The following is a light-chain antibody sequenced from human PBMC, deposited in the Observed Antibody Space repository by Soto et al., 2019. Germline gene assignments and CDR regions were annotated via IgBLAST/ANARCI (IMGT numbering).Light chain of an antibody. CDR3: QQYNSYSIT. CDR1: QSISSW. Sequence: DIQMTQSPSTLSASVGDRVTITCRASQSISSWLAWYQQKPGKAPKLLIYKASSLESGVPSRFSGSGSGTDFTLTISSLQPDDLATYYCQQYNSYSITFGPGTKVDIK. J-gene: IGKJ3*01. V-gene: IGKV1-5*03. CDR2: KAS.